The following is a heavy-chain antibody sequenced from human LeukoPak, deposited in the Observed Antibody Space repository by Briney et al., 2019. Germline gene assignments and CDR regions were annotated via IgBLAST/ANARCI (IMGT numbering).Heavy chain of an antibody. CDR3: AREVPVPV. V-gene: IGHV3-48*03. CDR2: ISSSGTTI. Sequence: GGSLRLSCTSSGFTFTSDEMNWVRQAPGKGLEWLSYISSSGTTIYYADSVEGRFTISRDNAKNSLYLQMNSLRVEDTAVYSCAREVPVPVGGQGTLVTVSS. CDR1: GFTFTSDE. J-gene: IGHJ4*02. D-gene: IGHD4-23*01.